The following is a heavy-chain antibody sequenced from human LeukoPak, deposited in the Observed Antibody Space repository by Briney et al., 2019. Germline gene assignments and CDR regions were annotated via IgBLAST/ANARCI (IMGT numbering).Heavy chain of an antibody. J-gene: IGHJ4*02. CDR2: IYYSGST. Sequence: KPSETLSLTCTVSGGSISSSSYYWGWIRQPPGKGLEWIGSIYYSGSTYYNPSLKSRVTISVDTSKNQFSLKLGSVTAADTAVYYCARLGDYFDYWGQGTLVTVSS. CDR3: ARLGDYFDY. V-gene: IGHV4-39*01. CDR1: GGSISSSSYY.